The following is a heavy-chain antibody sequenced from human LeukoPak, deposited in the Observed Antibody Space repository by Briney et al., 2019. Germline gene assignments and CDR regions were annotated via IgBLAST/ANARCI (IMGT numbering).Heavy chain of an antibody. J-gene: IGHJ3*02. CDR1: GYTLTELS. CDR3: ASPLGYCSSTSCYGAFDI. Sequence: ASVKVSCKVSGYTLTELSMHWVRQAPGKGLEWMGGFDPEDGETIYAQKFQGRVPMTEDTSTDTAYMELSSLRSEDTAVYYCASPLGYCSSTSCYGAFDIWGQGTMVTVSS. CDR2: FDPEDGET. D-gene: IGHD2-2*01. V-gene: IGHV1-24*01.